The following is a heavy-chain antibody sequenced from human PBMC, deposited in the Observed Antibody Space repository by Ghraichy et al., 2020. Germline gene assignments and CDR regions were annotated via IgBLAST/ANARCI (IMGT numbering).Heavy chain of an antibody. D-gene: IGHD3-22*01. CDR2: IYYSGST. Sequence: SETLSLTCTVSGGSISSYYWSWIRQPPGKGLEWIGYIYYSGSTNYNPSLKSRVTISVDTSKNQFFLKLSSVTAADTAVYYCARGGYYDSSGYSPFDYWGQGTLVTVSS. CDR1: GGSISSYY. V-gene: IGHV4-59*08. CDR3: ARGGYYDSSGYSPFDY. J-gene: IGHJ4*02.